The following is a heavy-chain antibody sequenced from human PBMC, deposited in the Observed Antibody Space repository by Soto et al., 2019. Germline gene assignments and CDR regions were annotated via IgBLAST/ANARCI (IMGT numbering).Heavy chain of an antibody. V-gene: IGHV4-34*01. CDR3: ARGRERRATYCSGGSCYRVPNNWFDP. D-gene: IGHD2-15*01. Sequence: QVQLQQWGAGLLKPSETLSLTCAVYGGSFSGYYWSWIRQPPGKGLEWIGEINHSGSTNYNPSLKSRVTISVDTSKNQFSRKLSSVTAADTAVYYCARGRERRATYCSGGSCYRVPNNWFDPWGQGTLVTVSS. J-gene: IGHJ5*02. CDR2: INHSGST. CDR1: GGSFSGYY.